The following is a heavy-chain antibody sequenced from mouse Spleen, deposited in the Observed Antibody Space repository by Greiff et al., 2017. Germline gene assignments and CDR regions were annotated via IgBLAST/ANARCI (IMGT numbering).Heavy chain of an antibody. J-gene: IGHJ2*01. Sequence: VQLQQPGAELVMPGASVKLSCKASGYTFTSYWMHWVKQRPGQGLEWIGEIDPSDSYTNYNQKFKGKATLTVDKSSSTAYMQLSSLTSEDSAVYYCANWGNFDYWGQGTTLTVSS. V-gene: IGHV1-69*01. D-gene: IGHD4-1*01. CDR3: ANWGNFDY. CDR2: IDPSDSYT. CDR1: GYTFTSYW.